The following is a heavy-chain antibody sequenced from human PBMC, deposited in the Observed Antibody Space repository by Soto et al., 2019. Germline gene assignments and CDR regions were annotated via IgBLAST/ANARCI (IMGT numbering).Heavy chain of an antibody. CDR2: IYYNGGT. J-gene: IGHJ1*01. D-gene: IGHD1-26*01. Sequence: SETLSLTCTPSGGSVNSGSHHWSWIRQSPGKGLEWIGYIYYNGGTNNNHSLRSRVTISVDKSNNRFSLTLSSLTAADTGVYFCARRAYSGYLQTWGQGSLVTVSS. CDR1: GGSVNSGSHH. V-gene: IGHV4-61*03. CDR3: ARRAYSGYLQT.